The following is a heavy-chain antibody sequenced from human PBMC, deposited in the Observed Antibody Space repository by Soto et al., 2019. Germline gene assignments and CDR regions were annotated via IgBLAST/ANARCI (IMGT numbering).Heavy chain of an antibody. CDR2: INPYSGHT. D-gene: IGHD3-22*01. CDR1: GYTFTSYG. V-gene: IGHV1-18*04. CDR3: ARGQVVNFDNWFDP. Sequence: QIQLVQSGAEVKKPGTSVKVSCKASGYTFTSYGICWVRQAPGLGLEWMGWINPYSGHTNYAQNFQDRATLTTDTSTNTAYMELKSLRSDDTAVYFCARGQVVNFDNWFDPCGQGTLVTVSS. J-gene: IGHJ5*02.